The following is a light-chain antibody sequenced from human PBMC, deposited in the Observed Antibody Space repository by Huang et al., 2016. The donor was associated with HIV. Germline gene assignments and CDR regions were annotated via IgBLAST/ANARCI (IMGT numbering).Light chain of an antibody. CDR3: QQYDNLHT. J-gene: IGKJ2*01. V-gene: IGKV1-33*01. CDR1: QDISNY. CDR2: DTS. Sequence: DIQMPQSPSSLSASVGDRVTITCQASQDISNYLNWYQQKPGKAPKLLIYDTSKLETGVPSRFSGSRSGTHFTFTINNLQPEDIATYYCQQYDNLHTFGQGTKLEIK.